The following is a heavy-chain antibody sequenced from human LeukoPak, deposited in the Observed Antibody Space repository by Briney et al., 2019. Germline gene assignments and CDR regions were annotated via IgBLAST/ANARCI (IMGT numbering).Heavy chain of an antibody. CDR2: IYSGGST. V-gene: IGHV3-53*05. Sequence: GGSLRLSCAASGFTVSSNYMSWVRQAPGKGLEWVSVIYSGGSTYYADSVKGRFTISRDNSKNTLYLQMNSLRAEDTAVYYCAKVPAAAALVEYFQHWGQGTLVTVSS. D-gene: IGHD6-13*01. CDR3: AKVPAAAALVEYFQH. CDR1: GFTVSSNY. J-gene: IGHJ1*01.